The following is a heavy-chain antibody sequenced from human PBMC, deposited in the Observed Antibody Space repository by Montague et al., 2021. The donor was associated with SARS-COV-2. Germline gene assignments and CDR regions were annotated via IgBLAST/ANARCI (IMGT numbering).Heavy chain of an antibody. CDR2: INHSGSS. D-gene: IGHD2-8*01. V-gene: IGHV4-34*01. CDR1: GGSFNDYY. Sequence: SETLSLTCAVYGGSFNDYYWTWIRQPPGKGLEWIGEINHSGSSNYNPSLRSRVSFSMDTSKNHFSLSLSSVTVADTAVYFCARQLPSYCATNKCYPYYFDGWGQGALVTVSS. CDR3: ARQLPSYCATNKCYPYYFDG. J-gene: IGHJ4*02.